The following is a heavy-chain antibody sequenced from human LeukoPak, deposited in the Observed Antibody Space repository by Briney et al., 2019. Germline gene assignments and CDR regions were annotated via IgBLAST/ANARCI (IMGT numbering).Heavy chain of an antibody. V-gene: IGHV1-2*02. D-gene: IGHD5-18*01. CDR3: ARGVVYTAMLNDAFDI. CDR2: INPNSGGT. J-gene: IGHJ3*02. CDR1: GYTFTGYY. Sequence: ASVKVSCKASGYTFTGYYTHWVRQAPGQGLEWMGWINPNSGGTNYAQKFQGRVTMTRDTSISTAYMELSRLRSDDTAVYYCARGVVYTAMLNDAFDIWGQGTMVTVSS.